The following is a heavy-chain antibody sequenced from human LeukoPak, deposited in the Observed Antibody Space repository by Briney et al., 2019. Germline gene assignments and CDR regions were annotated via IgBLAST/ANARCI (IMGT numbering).Heavy chain of an antibody. CDR2: ISWNSGAI. Sequence: GGSLRLSCAASGFTFDDYAMPWVRQVPGKGLEWGSGISWNSGAIHYAGSIKGRFPISRDNAKTSLFLQMNSLRAEDTAFYYCAKGVGRSVIDWFGPWGQGTLVTVSS. CDR3: AKGVGRSVIDWFGP. J-gene: IGHJ5*02. V-gene: IGHV3-9*01. CDR1: GFTFDDYA.